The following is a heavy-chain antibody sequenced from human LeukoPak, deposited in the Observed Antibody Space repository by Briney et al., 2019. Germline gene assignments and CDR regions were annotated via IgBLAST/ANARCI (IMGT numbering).Heavy chain of an antibody. CDR3: ARGGRGYSYGRIFDY. CDR1: GGFFSGYY. D-gene: IGHD5-18*01. V-gene: IGHV4-34*01. CDR2: INHSGST. J-gene: IGHJ4*02. Sequence: PSETLSLTCAVYGGFFSGYYWSWIRQPPGKGLEWIGGINHSGSTNYNPSLKSRVTISVDTSKNQFSLKLSSVTAADTAVYYCARGGRGYSYGRIFDYWGQGTLVTVSS.